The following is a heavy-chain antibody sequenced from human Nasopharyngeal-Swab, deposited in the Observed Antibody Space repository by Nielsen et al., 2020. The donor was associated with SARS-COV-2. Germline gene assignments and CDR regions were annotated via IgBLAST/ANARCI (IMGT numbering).Heavy chain of an antibody. J-gene: IGHJ3*02. Sequence: SETLSLTCAVFGGSFSGSYWSWIRQPPGRGLEWIGEINHSGSIMYIPSLNSRVTISVDTSKNQFSLNLTSVTAADTAMYYCARGPALVIRKTLSSGFDIWGQGTMVTVSS. CDR1: GGSFSGSY. CDR3: ARGPALVIRKTLSSGFDI. CDR2: INHSGSI. V-gene: IGHV4-34*01. D-gene: IGHD3-10*01.